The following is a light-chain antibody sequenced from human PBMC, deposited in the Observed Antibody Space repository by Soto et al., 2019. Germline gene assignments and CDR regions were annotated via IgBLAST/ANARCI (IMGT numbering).Light chain of an antibody. J-gene: IGLJ1*01. CDR2: DVT. CDR1: SSEVGGYNY. Sequence: QSVLNPPASVFGSPGQSIAISRPGNSSEVGGYNYISWYQQHPGKAPKLMIFDVTNRPSGISDRVSGSKSGNTASLTISGLRAEDEADYYCSSYTTIRTYVFVTGTKVTVL. V-gene: IGLV2-14*03. CDR3: SSYTTIRTYV.